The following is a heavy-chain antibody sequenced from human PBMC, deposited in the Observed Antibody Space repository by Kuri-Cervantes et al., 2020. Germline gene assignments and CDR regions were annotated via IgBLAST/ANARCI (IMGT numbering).Heavy chain of an antibody. D-gene: IGHD3-16*02. CDR1: GGTFSNYA. CDR2: IDPNSGGT. J-gene: IGHJ3*01. CDR3: ARGVMITFGGVIVYDAFRV. Sequence: ASVKVSCKASGGTFSNYAISWVRQAPGQGLEWMGWIDPNSGGTDYAQKFRGRVTMTRDTFISTAYMELSSLRSDDTAVYYCARGVMITFGGVIVYDAFRVWGQGTMVTVSS. V-gene: IGHV1-2*02.